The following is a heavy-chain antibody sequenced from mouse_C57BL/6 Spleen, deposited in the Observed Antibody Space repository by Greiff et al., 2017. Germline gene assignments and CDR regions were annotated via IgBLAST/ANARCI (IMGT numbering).Heavy chain of an antibody. CDR2: IWWDADK. J-gene: IGHJ3*01. CDR3: ARISRDYYGSSPAWFAD. V-gene: IGHV8-8*01. Sequence: QVTLKESGPGILPPSQTLSLTCSFSGFSLSTFGMGVGWIRQPSGKGLEWLAPIWWDADKYSTPALKRRLTISKGTSKNQVFIKIANVDTADTATYSCARISRDYYGSSPAWFADWGQGTLVTVSA. D-gene: IGHD1-1*01. CDR1: GFSLSTFGMG.